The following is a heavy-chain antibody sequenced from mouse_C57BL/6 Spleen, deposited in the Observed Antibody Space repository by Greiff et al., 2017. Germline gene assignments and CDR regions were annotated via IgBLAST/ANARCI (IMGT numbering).Heavy chain of an antibody. D-gene: IGHD1-1*01. CDR1: GYAFSSYW. J-gene: IGHJ2*01. CDR2: IYPGDGDT. V-gene: IGHV1-80*01. Sequence: QVQLQQSGAELVKPGASVKISCKASGYAFSSYWMNWVKQRPGKGLEWIGQIYPGDGDTNYNGKFKGKATLTADKSSSTAYMQLSSLTSADSAVYFCANYYYGSYFDYWGQGTTLTVSS. CDR3: ANYYYGSYFDY.